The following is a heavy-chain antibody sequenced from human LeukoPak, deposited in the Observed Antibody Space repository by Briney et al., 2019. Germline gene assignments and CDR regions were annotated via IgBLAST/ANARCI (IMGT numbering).Heavy chain of an antibody. D-gene: IGHD2-15*01. CDR2: IYYSGST. Sequence: PSETLSLTCTVSGGSISSSSYYWGWIRQPPGKGLEWIGSIYYSGSTYYNPSLKSRVTISVDTSKNQFSLKLSSATAADTAVYYCARRLKGGSHDYWGQGTLVTVSS. V-gene: IGHV4-39*01. J-gene: IGHJ4*02. CDR1: GGSISSSSYY. CDR3: ARRLKGGSHDY.